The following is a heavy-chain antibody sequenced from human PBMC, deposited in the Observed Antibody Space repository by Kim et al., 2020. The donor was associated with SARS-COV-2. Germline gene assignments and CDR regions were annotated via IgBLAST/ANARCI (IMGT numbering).Heavy chain of an antibody. CDR3: ARESITMIVVAYFDP. V-gene: IGHV1-2*02. J-gene: IGHJ5*02. D-gene: IGHD3-22*01. Sequence: QKFQGRVTMTRDTSISTAYMELSRLRSDDTAVYYCARESITMIVVAYFDPWGQGTLVTVSS.